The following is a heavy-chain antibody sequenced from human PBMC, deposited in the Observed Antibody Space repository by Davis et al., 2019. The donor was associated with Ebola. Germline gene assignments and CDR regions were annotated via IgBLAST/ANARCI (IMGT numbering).Heavy chain of an antibody. D-gene: IGHD6-19*01. CDR2: IYITGST. V-gene: IGHV4-59*01. CDR1: GGSFSGYF. Sequence: SETLSLTCAVHGGSFSGYFWSWIRQPPGKGLEWIGYIYITGSTDYNPSLKSRVTISVDTSRNQFSLKLRSVTAADTAVYYCAKEKGSSGWYEFDYWGQGTLVTVSS. J-gene: IGHJ4*02. CDR3: AKEKGSSGWYEFDY.